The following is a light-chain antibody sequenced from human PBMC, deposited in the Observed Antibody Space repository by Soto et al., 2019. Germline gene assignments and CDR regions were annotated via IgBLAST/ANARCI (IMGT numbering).Light chain of an antibody. CDR2: GNS. V-gene: IGLV1-40*01. J-gene: IGLJ1*01. Sequence: QSVLTHPPSVSGAPGQRVTISCTGSSSIIGAGYDVHWYQHLPGTAPKLLIYGNSNRPSGVPDRFSGSNSGTSASLAITGLQAEDEADYYCQSYDSSLSGYVFGTGTKVTVL. CDR3: QSYDSSLSGYV. CDR1: SSIIGAGYD.